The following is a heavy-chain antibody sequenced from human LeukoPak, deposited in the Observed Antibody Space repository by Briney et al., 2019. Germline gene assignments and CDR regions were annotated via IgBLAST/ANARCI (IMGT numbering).Heavy chain of an antibody. CDR2: IYSGGST. CDR3: AKDLESWKFGYGHYYSDY. Sequence: GGSLRLSCAASGFTVSSNYMSWVRQAPGKGLEWVSVIYSGGSTYYADSVKGRFTISRDNSKTPLYLQMDSLRAEDTAIYYCAKDLESWKFGYGHYYSDYWGQGTLVTVSS. J-gene: IGHJ4*02. CDR1: GFTVSSNY. D-gene: IGHD3-16*01. V-gene: IGHV3-53*01.